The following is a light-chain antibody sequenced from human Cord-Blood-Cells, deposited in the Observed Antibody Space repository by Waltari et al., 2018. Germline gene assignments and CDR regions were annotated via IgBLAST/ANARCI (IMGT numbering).Light chain of an antibody. V-gene: IGKV1-39*01. CDR2: AAS. J-gene: IGKJ4*01. Sequence: DIQMTQSPSSLSASVGDRVTITCRASQSISSYLNWYQQNPGKAPKLLIYAASSLQSGVPSRFSGSGSGTDFTLTISSLQPEDFATYYCQQSYSTLALTFGGGTKVEIK. CDR1: QSISSY. CDR3: QQSYSTLALT.